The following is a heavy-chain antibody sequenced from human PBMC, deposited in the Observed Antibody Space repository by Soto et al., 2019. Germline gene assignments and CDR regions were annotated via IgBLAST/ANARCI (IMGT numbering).Heavy chain of an antibody. CDR1: GGSISSYY. Sequence: SETLSLTCTVSGGSISSYYWSWIRQPPGKGLEWIGYIYYSGSTNYNPSLKSRVTISVDTSKNQFSLKLSSVTAADTAVYYCARVRGGGYSYGYVVWFDPGGKGTLVTVSS. CDR2: IYYSGST. V-gene: IGHV4-59*01. CDR3: ARVRGGGYSYGYVVWFDP. J-gene: IGHJ5*02. D-gene: IGHD5-18*01.